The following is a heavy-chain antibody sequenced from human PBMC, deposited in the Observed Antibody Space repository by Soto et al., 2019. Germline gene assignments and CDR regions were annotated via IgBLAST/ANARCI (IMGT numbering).Heavy chain of an antibody. Sequence: VESLHVSCKGSGYSFTSYWISWVRQMPGKGLEWMGRIDPSDSYTNYSPSFQGHVTISADKSISTAYLQWSSLKASDTAMYYCAGMNGYARYYHQGMDVYGQGTAVTVS. J-gene: IGHJ6*02. D-gene: IGHD3-16*01. CDR1: GYSFTSYW. CDR3: AGMNGYARYYHQGMDV. CDR2: IDPSDSYT. V-gene: IGHV5-10-1*01.